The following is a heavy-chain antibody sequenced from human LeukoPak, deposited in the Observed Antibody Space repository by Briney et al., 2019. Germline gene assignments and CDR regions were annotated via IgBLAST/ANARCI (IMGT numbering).Heavy chain of an antibody. J-gene: IGHJ4*02. V-gene: IGHV1-2*02. CDR1: RYTSTAYY. CDR3: ARGDDSGGAFDY. Sequence: ASLKVSCKTSRYTSTAYYMHWVRQAPGQGAEWMGWINPNSGGTNSAQKFQRRVTMTRDTSISTYYIDLSSLGSDDTAVYYCARGDDSGGAFDYWGQGTLVTVSS. CDR2: INPNSGGT. D-gene: IGHD1-26*01.